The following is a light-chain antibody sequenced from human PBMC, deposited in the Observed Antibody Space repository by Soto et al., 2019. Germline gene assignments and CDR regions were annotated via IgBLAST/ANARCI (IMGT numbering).Light chain of an antibody. CDR2: GAS. CDR1: QSVSRN. J-gene: IGKJ4*01. CDR3: QQYNNWPPLA. Sequence: EIVMTHSPATLSVSPGERVTLSCRASQSVSRNLAWYQQIPGQAPRILIYGASTRATGIPARFRGSGSGTEFTLTIRLLQSEDFAVYYCQQYNNWPPLAFGGGTKVEIK. V-gene: IGKV3-15*01.